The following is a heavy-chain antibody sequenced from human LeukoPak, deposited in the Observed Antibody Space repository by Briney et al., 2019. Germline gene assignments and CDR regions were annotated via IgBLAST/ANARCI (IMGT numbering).Heavy chain of an antibody. CDR3: ARTYYDTTGPPGY. CDR1: GFTFSSYW. V-gene: IGHV3-74*01. D-gene: IGHD3-22*01. J-gene: IGHJ4*02. Sequence: GGSLRLSCAASGFTFSSYWMHWVRQAPGKGLVWVSRLNIDGSSTSYADSVKGRFTISRDNAKDTLYLRMNSLRVEDTAVYYCARTYYDTTGPPGYWGQGTLVTVSS. CDR2: LNIDGSST.